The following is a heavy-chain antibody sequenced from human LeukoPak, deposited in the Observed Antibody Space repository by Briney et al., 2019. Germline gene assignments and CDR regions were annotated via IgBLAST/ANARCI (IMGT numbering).Heavy chain of an antibody. Sequence: SETLSLTCTVSGGSISTSTYFWGWIRQPPGRGLEWLGTIYYTGSTYYNPSLKSRVTISVDTSKNQFSLKLSSVTAADTAVYYCARTPYYYDSSAGRGAFDIWGQGTMVTASS. CDR2: IYYTGST. D-gene: IGHD3-22*01. J-gene: IGHJ3*02. CDR1: GGSISTSTYF. V-gene: IGHV4-39*01. CDR3: ARTPYYYDSSAGRGAFDI.